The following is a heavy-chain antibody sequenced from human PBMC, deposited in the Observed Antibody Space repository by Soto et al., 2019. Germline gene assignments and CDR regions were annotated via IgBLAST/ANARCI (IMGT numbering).Heavy chain of an antibody. CDR1: GFTVSSNY. J-gene: IGHJ4*02. V-gene: IGHV3-53*01. Sequence: EVQLVESGGSLIQPGGSLRLSCSASGFTVSSNYMSWVRQAPGKGLEWVSAIYSGGSTYDADSVKGRFTISRDNYKNTLYLQMNGLRAEDTAIYYCARASGSRLFDYWGQGTLVTVSS. D-gene: IGHD1-26*01. CDR3: ARASGSRLFDY. CDR2: IYSGGST.